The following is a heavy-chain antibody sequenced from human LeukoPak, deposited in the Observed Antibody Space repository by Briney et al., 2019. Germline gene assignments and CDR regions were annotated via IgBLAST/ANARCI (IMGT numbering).Heavy chain of an antibody. Sequence: GGSLRLSCAASGFTFSSYALHWVRQAPGKGLEWVAVIWYDGSNQDYADSLKGRFTISRDNSKNTLYLQMNSLRAEDTAVYYCARDLGLGQQLAEDYWGQGTLVTVSS. CDR1: GFTFSSYA. J-gene: IGHJ4*02. CDR3: ARDLGLGQQLAEDY. V-gene: IGHV3-33*01. D-gene: IGHD6-13*01. CDR2: IWYDGSNQ.